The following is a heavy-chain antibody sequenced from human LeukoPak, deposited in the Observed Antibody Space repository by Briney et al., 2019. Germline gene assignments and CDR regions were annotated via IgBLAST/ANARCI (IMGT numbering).Heavy chain of an antibody. V-gene: IGHV3-30-3*01. J-gene: IGHJ4*02. D-gene: IGHD5-24*01. CDR3: ARDWDYKMATIPGY. Sequence: GGSLRLSCAASGFTFSSYATHWVRQAPGKGLEWVAVISYDGSNKYYADSVKGRFTISRDNSKNTLYLQMNSLRAEDTAVYFCARDWDYKMATIPGYWGQGTLVTVSS. CDR2: ISYDGSNK. CDR1: GFTFSSYA.